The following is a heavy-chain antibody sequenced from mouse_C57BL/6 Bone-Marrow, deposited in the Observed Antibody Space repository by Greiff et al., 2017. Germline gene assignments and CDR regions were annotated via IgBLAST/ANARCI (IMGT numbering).Heavy chain of an antibody. CDR3: ARNYYTMDY. Sequence: EVKLVESGGGLVKPGGSLKLSCAASGFTFSDYGMHWVRQAPEKGLEWVAYISSGSSTIYYADTVKGRFTISRDNATNTLFLQMTSLRSEDTAMDYCARNYYTMDYWGQGTSVTVSS. CDR2: ISSGSSTI. J-gene: IGHJ4*01. CDR1: GFTFSDYG. V-gene: IGHV5-17*01.